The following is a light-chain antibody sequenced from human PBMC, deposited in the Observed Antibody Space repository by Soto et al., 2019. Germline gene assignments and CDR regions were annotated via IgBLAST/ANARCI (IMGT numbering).Light chain of an antibody. V-gene: IGKV3-20*01. J-gene: IGKJ2*01. CDR2: AAS. CDR3: QQYVSSTT. Sequence: IVLTQSPGTLSLSPGERATLSCRASQSISSSYLAWYQQKPGQAPRLLIYAASTRATGIPDRFSGSGSGTDFTLTISRLEPEDFAVYYCQQYVSSTTFGQGTKLEIK. CDR1: QSISSSY.